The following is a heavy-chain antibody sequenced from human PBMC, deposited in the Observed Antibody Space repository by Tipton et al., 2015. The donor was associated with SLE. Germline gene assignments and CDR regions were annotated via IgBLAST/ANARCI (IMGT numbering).Heavy chain of an antibody. V-gene: IGHV4-34*01. CDR1: GGSFSGYY. Sequence: KPSETLSLTCAVYGGSFSGYYWSWIRQPPGKGLEWIGEINHSGSTNYNPSLKSRLTISVDTSKNQFSLKLSSVTAADTAMYYCARDLSSSSDYHYYYGMDVWGQGTTVTVSS. CDR2: INHSGST. D-gene: IGHD6-6*01. J-gene: IGHJ6*02. CDR3: ARDLSSSSDYHYYYGMDV.